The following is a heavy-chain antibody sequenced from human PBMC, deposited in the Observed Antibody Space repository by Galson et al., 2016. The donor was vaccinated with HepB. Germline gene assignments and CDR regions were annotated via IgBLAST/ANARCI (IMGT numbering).Heavy chain of an antibody. CDR2: IYHSGIT. D-gene: IGHD6-19*01. CDR1: GGSISSNY. J-gene: IGHJ4*02. CDR3: AYSSGWGTFDY. Sequence: SETLSLTCTVSGGSISSNYWSWTRRPPGKGLEWIGYIYHSGITNYNPSLKSRVTISVDTSKNQFSLKLSSVTPADTAVYYCAYSSGWGTFDYWGQGTMVTVSS. V-gene: IGHV4-59*01.